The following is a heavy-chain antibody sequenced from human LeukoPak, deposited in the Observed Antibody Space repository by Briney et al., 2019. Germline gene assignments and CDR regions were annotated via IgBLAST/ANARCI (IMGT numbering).Heavy chain of an antibody. Sequence: SETLSLTCTVSGGSISSYYWSWIRQPPGKGLEWIGYIYYSGSTNYNPSLKSRVTISVDTSKNQFSLKLSSVTAADTAVYYCARTYDSSGYYGYWYFDLWGRGTLVTVSS. CDR2: IYYSGST. V-gene: IGHV4-59*01. CDR3: ARTYDSSGYYGYWYFDL. D-gene: IGHD3-22*01. CDR1: GGSISSYY. J-gene: IGHJ2*01.